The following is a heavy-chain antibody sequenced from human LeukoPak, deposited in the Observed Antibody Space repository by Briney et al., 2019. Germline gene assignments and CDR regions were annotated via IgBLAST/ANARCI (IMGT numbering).Heavy chain of an antibody. CDR1: GFTLSSYC. J-gene: IGHJ6*03. Sequence: GGSLRPPCAASGFTLSSYCMDWGRPAPGEGLGWGSGIKWDGGRTGYADSVKGRFTISRDNAKNSLYLQMNSLRAEDTALYYCARGQRYDILTGYQIAYYYYYMDVWGKGTTVTVSS. D-gene: IGHD3-9*01. CDR2: IKWDGGRT. V-gene: IGHV3-20*04. CDR3: ARGQRYDILTGYQIAYYYYYMDV.